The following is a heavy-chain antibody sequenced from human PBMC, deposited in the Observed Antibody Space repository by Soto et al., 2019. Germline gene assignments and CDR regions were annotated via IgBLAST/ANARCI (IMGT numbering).Heavy chain of an antibody. CDR2: FDPEDGER. V-gene: IGHV1-24*01. J-gene: IGHJ4*02. CDR3: AIVSRGGTYSGFDY. D-gene: IGHD1-26*01. CDR1: GGTFSNDI. Sequence: ASVKVSCKPSGGTFSNDIITWVRQAPGKGLEWMTGFDPEDGERIYAQKFQDRLTMSEDTSTDTAYMEVNSLRSDDTAIYYCAIVSRGGTYSGFDYWGQGTLVTV.